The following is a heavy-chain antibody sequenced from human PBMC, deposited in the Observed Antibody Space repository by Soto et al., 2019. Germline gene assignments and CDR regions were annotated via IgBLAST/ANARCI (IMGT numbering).Heavy chain of an antibody. CDR2: IKSKTDGGTT. CDR1: GFTFSNAW. J-gene: IGHJ6*02. D-gene: IGHD4-17*01. CDR3: TTADYGDYNYYYYGMDV. V-gene: IGHV3-15*01. Sequence: GGSLRLSCAASGFTFSNAWMSWVRQAPGKGLEWVGRIKSKTDGGTTDYAAPVKGRFTISRDDSKNTLYLQMNSLKTEDTAVYYCTTADYGDYNYYYYGMDVWGQGTTVTVSS.